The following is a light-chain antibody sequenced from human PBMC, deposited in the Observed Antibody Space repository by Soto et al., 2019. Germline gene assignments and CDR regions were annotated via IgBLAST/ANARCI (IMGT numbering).Light chain of an antibody. V-gene: IGLV2-14*01. J-gene: IGLJ1*01. CDR2: EVS. CDR3: SSYASSRTLYV. CDR1: SSNIGSNT. Sequence: QSVLTQPPSASGTPGQRVTISCSGSSSNIGSNTVNWYQQHPGKAPKVMIYEVSSRPSGVSNRFSGSKSGNTASLTISGLQAEDEADYYCSSYASSRTLYVFGTGTKVTVL.